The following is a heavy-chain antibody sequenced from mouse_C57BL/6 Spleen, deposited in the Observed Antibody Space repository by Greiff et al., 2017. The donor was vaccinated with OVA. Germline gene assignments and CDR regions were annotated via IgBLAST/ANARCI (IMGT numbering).Heavy chain of an antibody. CDR1: GYTFTSYW. CDR3: ARKVSTAPCAY. V-gene: IGHV1-53*01. CDR2: INPSNGGT. J-gene: IGHJ3*01. Sequence: QVQLQQPGTELVQPGASVQLSCKASGYTFTSYWMHWVKQRPGQGLEWIGNINPSNGGTNYNEKFKSKATLTVVNSSSTAYMPRRSLTSEDAAVYYCARKVSTAPCAYWGQGTLVTVSA. D-gene: IGHD3-2*01.